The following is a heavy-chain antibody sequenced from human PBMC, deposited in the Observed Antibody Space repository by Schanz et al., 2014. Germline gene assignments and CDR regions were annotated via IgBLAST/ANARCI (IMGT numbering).Heavy chain of an antibody. V-gene: IGHV3-30*18. Sequence: QVQLVESGGGVVQPGRSLRLSCAASGFTFSSYGMHWVRQAPGKGLEWVAVISHDGSNKNYADSVKGRFTISRDNSKNTLYLQMNSLRAEDTAVYYCAKAGIAGFDYWGQGTTVTVSS. D-gene: IGHD6-13*01. CDR1: GFTFSSYG. CDR3: AKAGIAGFDY. CDR2: ISHDGSNK. J-gene: IGHJ4*03.